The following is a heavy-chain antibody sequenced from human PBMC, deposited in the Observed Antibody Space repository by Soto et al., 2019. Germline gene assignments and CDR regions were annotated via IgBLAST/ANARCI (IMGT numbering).Heavy chain of an antibody. Sequence: QVQLQQWGAGLLKPSETLSLTCAVYGGSFSGYYWSWIRQPPGKGLEWIGEINHSGSTNYNPSLKSRVTISVDTSKTQFALKRSSGTASGKAVYYCARGQEDYGDYARAFDICGQGTMVTVSS. V-gene: IGHV4-34*01. CDR1: GGSFSGYY. CDR3: ARGQEDYGDYARAFDI. CDR2: INHSGST. D-gene: IGHD4-17*01. J-gene: IGHJ3*02.